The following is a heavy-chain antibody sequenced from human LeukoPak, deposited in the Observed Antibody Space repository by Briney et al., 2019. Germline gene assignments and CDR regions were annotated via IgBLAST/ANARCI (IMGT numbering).Heavy chain of an antibody. CDR1: GGSISSYY. CDR2: IYYSGST. D-gene: IGHD2-21*01. V-gene: IGHV4-59*08. Sequence: SETLSLTCTVSGGSISSYYWSWIRQPPGKGLEWIGYIYYSGSTNYNPSLKSRVTISVDTSKNQFSLKLSSVTAADTAVYYCARLLLKDDWYFDLWSRGTLVTVSS. CDR3: ARLLLKDDWYFDL. J-gene: IGHJ2*01.